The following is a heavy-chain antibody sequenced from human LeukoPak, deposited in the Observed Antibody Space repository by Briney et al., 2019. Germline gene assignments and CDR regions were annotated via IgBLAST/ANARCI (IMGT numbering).Heavy chain of an antibody. CDR1: GGTFSSYA. CDR3: ARVGAPYYYDSSGNT. V-gene: IGHV1-69*13. Sequence: WASVKVSCKASGGTFSSYAISWVRQAPGQGLEWMGGIIPIFGTANYAQKFQGRVTITADESTSTAYMELSSLRSEDTAVYYCARVGAPYYYDSSGNTWGQGTLVTVSS. D-gene: IGHD3-22*01. J-gene: IGHJ4*02. CDR2: IIPIFGTA.